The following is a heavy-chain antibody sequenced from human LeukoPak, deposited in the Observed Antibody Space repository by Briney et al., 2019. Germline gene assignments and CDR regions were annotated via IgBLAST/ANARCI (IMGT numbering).Heavy chain of an antibody. Sequence: SSETLSLTCTGSGGSISSYYWSWIRQPPGKGLEWTGYIYYSGSTNYNPSLKSRVTISVDTSKNQFSLKLSSVTAADTAVFFSPRTEYDILTGYDYGMDVWGQGTTVTVSS. J-gene: IGHJ6*02. CDR2: IYYSGST. CDR1: GGSISSYY. V-gene: IGHV4-59*08. CDR3: PRTEYDILTGYDYGMDV. D-gene: IGHD3-9*01.